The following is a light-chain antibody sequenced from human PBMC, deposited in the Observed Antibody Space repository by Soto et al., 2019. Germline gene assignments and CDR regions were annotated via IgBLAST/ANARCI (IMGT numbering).Light chain of an antibody. CDR2: EVS. CDR3: SSYTSSSTDAV. CDR1: SSDVGGHNY. J-gene: IGLJ2*01. V-gene: IGLV2-14*01. Sequence: QSALTQPASVSGSPGQSITISCTGNSSDVGGHNYVSWYQQHPGKAPKLIICEVSNRPSGVSNRFSGSKSGNTASLTISGLQAEDEADYYCSSYTSSSTDAVFGGGTKLTVL.